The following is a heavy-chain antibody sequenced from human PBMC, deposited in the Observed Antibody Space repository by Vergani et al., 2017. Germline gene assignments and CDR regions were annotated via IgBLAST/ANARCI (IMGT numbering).Heavy chain of an antibody. J-gene: IGHJ4*02. CDR1: GGSISSSSYY. V-gene: IGHV4-61*02. Sequence: QVQLQESGPGLVKPSQTLSLTCTVSGGSISSSSYYWGWIRQPAGKGLEWIGRIYTSGSTNYNPSLKSRVTMSVDTSKNQFSLKLSSVTAADTAVYYCARGKYYDFWSGYYSDPGEDYFDYWGQGTLVTVSS. D-gene: IGHD3-3*01. CDR2: IYTSGST. CDR3: ARGKYYDFWSGYYSDPGEDYFDY.